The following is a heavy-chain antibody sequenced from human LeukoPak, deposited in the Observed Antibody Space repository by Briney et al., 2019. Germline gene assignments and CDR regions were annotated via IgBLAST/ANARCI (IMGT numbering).Heavy chain of an antibody. CDR2: INHSGST. Sequence: YPAETLSLTCAVYCGSFSGYYWSWIRQPPGRGLEGIGEINHSGSTNYNPSLKSRFTISVDTAKNQFSLNLTSVTAADTAVYYCARVPLIPPAFDIWGQGTMVTVS. J-gene: IGHJ3*02. V-gene: IGHV4-34*01. CDR3: ARVPLIPPAFDI. CDR1: CGSFSGYY.